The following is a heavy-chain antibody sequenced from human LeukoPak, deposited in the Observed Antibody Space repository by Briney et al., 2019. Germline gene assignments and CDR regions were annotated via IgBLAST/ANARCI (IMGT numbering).Heavy chain of an antibody. V-gene: IGHV1-69*05. CDR2: IIPIFGTA. CDR1: GGTFSSYA. J-gene: IGHJ2*01. CDR3: ARDRHYYDSSGYENWYFDL. D-gene: IGHD3-22*01. Sequence: SMKVSCKPSGGTFSSYAVSWVRQAPGQGLEWMGGIIPIFGTANYAQKFQGRVTITTDESTSTAYMELSSLRSEDTAVYYCARDRHYYDSSGYENWYFDLWGRGTLVTVSS.